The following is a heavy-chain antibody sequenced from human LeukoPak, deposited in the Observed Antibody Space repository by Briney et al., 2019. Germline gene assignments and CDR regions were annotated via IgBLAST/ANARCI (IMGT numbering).Heavy chain of an antibody. J-gene: IGHJ4*02. Sequence: GASRKFSCKASGYTLTSYDITWVRQATGQGIKWMGWMNPNSGNTGYAQKFQGRVTMTRNTSISTAYMELSSLRSEDTAVYYCARADYYDSSGPPPFDYWGQGTLVTVSS. CDR2: MNPNSGNT. CDR3: ARADYYDSSGPPPFDY. CDR1: GYTLTSYD. V-gene: IGHV1-8*01. D-gene: IGHD3-22*01.